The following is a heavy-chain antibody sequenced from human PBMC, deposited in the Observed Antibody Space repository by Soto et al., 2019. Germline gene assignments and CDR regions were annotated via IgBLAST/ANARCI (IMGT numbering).Heavy chain of an antibody. Sequence: ETLSLTCTVSGGSISSYYWSWIRQPPGKGLEWIGYIYYSGSTNYNPSLKSRVTISVDTSKNQFSLKLSSVTAADTAVYYCARDRFSGYDYWGQGTLVTVSS. CDR1: GGSISSYY. V-gene: IGHV4-59*01. CDR3: ARDRFSGYDY. J-gene: IGHJ4*02. D-gene: IGHD3-22*01. CDR2: IYYSGST.